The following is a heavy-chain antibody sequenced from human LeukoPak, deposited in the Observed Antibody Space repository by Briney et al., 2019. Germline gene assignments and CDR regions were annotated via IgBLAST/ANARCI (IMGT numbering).Heavy chain of an antibody. V-gene: IGHV5-51*01. D-gene: IGHD5-12*01. CDR2: VYPGDSDT. J-gene: IGHJ4*02. CDR1: GYSFTSYW. CDR3: ARASGYDTLPFDY. Sequence: GESLRISCKGSGYSFTSYWIGWVRQMPGKGLEWMGIVYPGDSDTRYSPSFQGQVTISADKSISTAYLQWSSLKASDTAMYYCARASGYDTLPFDYWGQGTLVTVSS.